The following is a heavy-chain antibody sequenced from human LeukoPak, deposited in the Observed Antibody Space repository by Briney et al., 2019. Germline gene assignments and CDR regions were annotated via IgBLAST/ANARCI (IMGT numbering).Heavy chain of an antibody. CDR1: GGSISSYY. D-gene: IGHD3-10*01. J-gene: IGHJ4*02. CDR2: INHSGST. Sequence: PSETLSLTCTVSGGSISSYYWSWIRQPPGKGLEWIGEINHSGSTNYNPSLKSRVTISVDTSKNQFSLKLSSVTAADTAVYYCARLYGSGSYYGEDYWGQGTLVTVSS. CDR3: ARLYGSGSYYGEDY. V-gene: IGHV4-34*01.